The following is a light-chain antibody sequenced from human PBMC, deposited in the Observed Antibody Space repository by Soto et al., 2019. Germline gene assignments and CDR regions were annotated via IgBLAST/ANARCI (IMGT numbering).Light chain of an antibody. CDR2: KIS. CDR1: QSLVHSNGDTY. CDR3: LQATQFPWT. V-gene: IGKV2-24*01. Sequence: EIVVTQTPLSSPVTLGQPAAISCRSSQSLVHSNGDTYLSWLQQRPGQAPRLLLYKISNRVSGVPDRFRGSGAGTDFTLTISRVEVEDVGVYYCLQATQFPWTFGQGTKVDI. J-gene: IGKJ1*01.